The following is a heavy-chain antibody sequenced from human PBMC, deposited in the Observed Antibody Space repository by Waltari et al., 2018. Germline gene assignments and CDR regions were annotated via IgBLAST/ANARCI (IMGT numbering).Heavy chain of an antibody. CDR1: GGTFSSYA. CDR3: AREGNCGGDCYNWFDP. V-gene: IGHV1-69*12. D-gene: IGHD2-21*01. J-gene: IGHJ5*02. CDR2: IIPIFGTA. Sequence: QVQLVQSGAEVKKPGSSVKVSCKASGGTFSSYAISWVRQAPGQGLEWMGGIIPIFGTANYAQKFQGRVTITADESTSTAYMELSSLRSEDMAVYYCAREGNCGGDCYNWFDPWGQGTLVTVSS.